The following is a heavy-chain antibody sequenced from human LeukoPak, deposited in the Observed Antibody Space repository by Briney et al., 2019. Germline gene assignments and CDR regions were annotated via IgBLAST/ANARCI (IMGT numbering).Heavy chain of an antibody. V-gene: IGHV1-8*03. CDR2: MNPNSGNA. D-gene: IGHD6-19*01. J-gene: IGHJ5*02. CDR3: VRYSSGYYAFDP. Sequence: GASVKVSCKASGYTFTNSDINWLRQATGQGLEWMGWMNPNSGNAGYAQKFQGRVTITWDTAINTAYMELRSLRSEDTAVYYCVRYSSGYYAFDPWGQGTLVTVSS. CDR1: GYTFTNSD.